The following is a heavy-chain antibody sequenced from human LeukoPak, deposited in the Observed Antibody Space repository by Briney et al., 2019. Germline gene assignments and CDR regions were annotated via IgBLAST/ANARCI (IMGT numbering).Heavy chain of an antibody. CDR1: GFTFSSYS. Sequence: GGSLRLSCAASGFTFSSYSMNWVRRAPGKGLEWVSYISSSSSTIYYADSVKGRFTISRDNAKNSLYLQMNSLRAEDTAVYYCARHRRGSSSTYYYYYYMDVWGKGTTVTVSS. J-gene: IGHJ6*03. D-gene: IGHD6-6*01. CDR2: ISSSSSTI. V-gene: IGHV3-48*01. CDR3: ARHRRGSSSTYYYYYYMDV.